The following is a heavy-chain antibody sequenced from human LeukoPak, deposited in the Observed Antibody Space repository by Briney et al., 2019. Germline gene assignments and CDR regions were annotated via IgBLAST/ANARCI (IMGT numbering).Heavy chain of an antibody. CDR3: ARVRGAGWIHYYYYYYMDV. CDR1: GGTFSSYA. CDR2: IIPIFGTA. Sequence: SVKVSCKASGGTFSSYAISWVRQAPGQGLEWMGGIIPIFGTANYAQKFQGRVTITADKSTSTAYMELSSLRSEDTAVYYCARVRGAGWIHYYYYYYMDVWGKGTTVTISS. V-gene: IGHV1-69*06. J-gene: IGHJ6*03. D-gene: IGHD3-10*01.